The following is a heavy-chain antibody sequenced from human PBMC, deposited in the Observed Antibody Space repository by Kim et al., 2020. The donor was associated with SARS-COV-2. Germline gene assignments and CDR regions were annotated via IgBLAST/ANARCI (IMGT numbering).Heavy chain of an antibody. V-gene: IGHV3-21*01. CDR2: ISSSSSYI. CDR1: GFTFSSYS. Sequence: GGSLRLSCAASGFTFSSYSMNWVRQAPGKGLEWVSSISSSSSYIYYADSVKGRFTISRDNAKNSLYLQMNSLRAEDTAVYYCARVMTTVHSAPQYYYYGMDVWGQGTTVTVSS. CDR3: ARVMTTVHSAPQYYYYGMDV. J-gene: IGHJ6*02. D-gene: IGHD4-17*01.